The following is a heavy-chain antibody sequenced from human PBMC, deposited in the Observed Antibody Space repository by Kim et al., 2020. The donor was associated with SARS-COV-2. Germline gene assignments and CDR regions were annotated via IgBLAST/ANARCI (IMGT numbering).Heavy chain of an antibody. CDR2: INPFSGDT. D-gene: IGHD1-1*01. Sequence: ASVKVSCKASGYTFTGSYIHWVRQAPGQGLEWMGWINPFSGDTSYAQQFQGSVTMTRDTSISTAYMELKRLTSDDTAVYYCARDGNWKDLLGFWGQGTLVTGSS. J-gene: IGHJ4*02. CDR1: GYTFTGSY. CDR3: ARDGNWKDLLGF. V-gene: IGHV1-2*02.